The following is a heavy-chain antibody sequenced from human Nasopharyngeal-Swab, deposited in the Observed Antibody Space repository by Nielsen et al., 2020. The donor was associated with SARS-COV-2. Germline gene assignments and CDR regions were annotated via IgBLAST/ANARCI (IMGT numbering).Heavy chain of an antibody. CDR2: ISGDNENT. J-gene: IGHJ6*02. V-gene: IGHV3-23*01. D-gene: IGHD6-25*01. Sequence: GESLKISCAASGFTFSDYYMSWIRQGPGKGLEWVSVISGDNENTYYADSVRGRFTISRDNSRNTLNLQMNNLRAEDTAIYYCAKDRDSGDESEEYYHYYGMDVWGQGAPVTVSS. CDR1: GFTFSDYY. CDR3: AKDRDSGDESEEYYHYYGMDV.